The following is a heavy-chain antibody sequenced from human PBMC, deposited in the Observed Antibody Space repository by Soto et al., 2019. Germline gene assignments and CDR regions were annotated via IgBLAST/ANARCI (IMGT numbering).Heavy chain of an antibody. D-gene: IGHD6-13*01. CDR3: ARQAAAPGIDLWFDP. CDR1: GGSISSSRSY. Sequence: SETLSLTCNVSGGSISSSRSYWAWFRQPPGKELEWIANIFYAGNTYYNPSLKSRVTVSVDTSNNQFSLKLDSVTAADTAVYYCARQAAAPGIDLWFDPWGQGTLVTVSS. J-gene: IGHJ5*02. V-gene: IGHV4-39*01. CDR2: IFYAGNT.